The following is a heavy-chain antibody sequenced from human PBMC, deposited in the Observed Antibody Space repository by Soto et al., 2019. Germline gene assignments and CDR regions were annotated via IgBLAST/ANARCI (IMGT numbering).Heavy chain of an antibody. Sequence: ASVKVSCKASGYTFTGYYMHWVRQAPGKGLEWMGWINPKDGGTIYARKFQGRVTMTEDTSTDTAYMELSSLRSEDTAVYYCATGRLLWFESLGQGTLVTVSS. CDR2: INPKDGGT. CDR1: GYTFTGYY. V-gene: IGHV1-2*02. D-gene: IGHD3-10*01. CDR3: ATGRLLWFES. J-gene: IGHJ5*01.